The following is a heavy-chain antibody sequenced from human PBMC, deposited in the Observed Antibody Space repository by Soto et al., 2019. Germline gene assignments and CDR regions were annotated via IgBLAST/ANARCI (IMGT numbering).Heavy chain of an antibody. CDR2: IWYDGSNK. CDR3: AREYCSGGSCYSGYYFDY. V-gene: IGHV3-33*01. CDR1: GFTFSSYG. Sequence: PGGSLRLSCAASGFTFSSYGMHWVRQAPGKGLEWVAVIWYDGSNKYYADSVKGRFTISRDNSKNTLYLQMNSLRAEDTAVYYFAREYCSGGSCYSGYYFDYWGQGTLVTVSS. J-gene: IGHJ4*02. D-gene: IGHD2-15*01.